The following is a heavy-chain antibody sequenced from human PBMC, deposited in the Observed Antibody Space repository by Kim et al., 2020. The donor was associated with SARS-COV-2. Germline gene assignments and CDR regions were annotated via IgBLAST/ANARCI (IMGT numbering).Heavy chain of an antibody. CDR1: GFSFNNYW. D-gene: IGHD3-10*01. Sequence: GGSLRLSCAASGFSFNNYWMHWVRQAPGKGLVWVSRINGDGSSTTYADSVKGRFTISRDNARNTLYLQMNSLRAADTAVYYCARTMTGGYFDYWGQGALV. CDR2: INGDGSST. CDR3: ARTMTGGYFDY. J-gene: IGHJ4*02. V-gene: IGHV3-74*01.